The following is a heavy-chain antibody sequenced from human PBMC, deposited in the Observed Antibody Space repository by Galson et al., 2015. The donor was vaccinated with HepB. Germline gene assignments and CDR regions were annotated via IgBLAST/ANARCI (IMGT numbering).Heavy chain of an antibody. CDR2: ISYDGSNK. CDR3: AKDESDIVATSSDYFDY. V-gene: IGHV3-30*18. J-gene: IGHJ4*02. CDR1: GFTFSSYG. D-gene: IGHD5-12*01. Sequence: SLRLSCAASGFTFSSYGMHWVRQAPGKGLEWVAVISYDGSNKYYADSVKGRFTISRDNSKNTLYLQMNSLRAEDTAVYYCAKDESDIVATSSDYFDYWGQGTLVTVSS.